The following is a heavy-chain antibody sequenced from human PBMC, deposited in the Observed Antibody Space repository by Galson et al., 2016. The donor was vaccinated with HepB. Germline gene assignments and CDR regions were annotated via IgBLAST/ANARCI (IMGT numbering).Heavy chain of an antibody. V-gene: IGHV1-18*01. CDR2: INAYNGNT. CDR3: ARVLGGYDFYP. CDR1: GFTFTAYG. Sequence: SVKVSCKASGFTFTAYGISWVRQAPGQGLEWMGWINAYNGNTNYAQNFQGRVTMTTDTSTGTAYMELWNLRSDDTALYYCARVLGGYDFYPWGQGTLVTVSS. D-gene: IGHD5-12*01. J-gene: IGHJ5*02.